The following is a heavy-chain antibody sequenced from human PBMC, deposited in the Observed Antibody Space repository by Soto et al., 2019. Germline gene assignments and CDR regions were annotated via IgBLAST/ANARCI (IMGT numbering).Heavy chain of an antibody. V-gene: IGHV3-11*01. Sequence: GGSLRLSCVDSGFTFSDYYMSWIRQAPGKGLEWVAYISGSGTTVSFADSVKGRFTISRDNAKNSLFLLMDSLRAEDTAVYYCARRGYTDGFYHFDYWGQGTLVTVSS. J-gene: IGHJ4*02. D-gene: IGHD3-22*01. CDR2: ISGSGTTV. CDR1: GFTFSDYY. CDR3: ARRGYTDGFYHFDY.